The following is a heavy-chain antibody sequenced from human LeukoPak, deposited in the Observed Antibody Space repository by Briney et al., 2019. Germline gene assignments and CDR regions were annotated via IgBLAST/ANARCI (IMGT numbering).Heavy chain of an antibody. CDR3: ARLRGSLPTHLDY. Sequence: GESLKISCQASGYSFTSQWIGWVRQMPGKGLEWMGVIYPADSDTRYSPSFQGQVTISADKSISTAYLQWSSLKASDTAMYYCARLRGSLPTHLDYCGQGTLVTVSS. J-gene: IGHJ4*02. CDR1: GYSFTSQW. CDR2: IYPADSDT. V-gene: IGHV5-51*01. D-gene: IGHD3-16*01.